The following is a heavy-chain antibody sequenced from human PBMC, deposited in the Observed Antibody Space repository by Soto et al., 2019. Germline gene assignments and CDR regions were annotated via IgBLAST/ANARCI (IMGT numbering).Heavy chain of an antibody. J-gene: IGHJ4*02. V-gene: IGHV1-69*12. CDR3: ARGNSGSYADYCDY. D-gene: IGHD1-26*01. CDR1: VGTFSSYA. Sequence: QVQLVQSGAEVKKPWSAVKVSCKASVGTFSSYAIIWVRQAPGHGLEWMGGIITIFGTANYAQKFQGRVTITADESTSTAYSELSSLRFEDTAVYYCARGNSGSYADYCDYCGQGTLVTVSS. CDR2: IITIFGTA.